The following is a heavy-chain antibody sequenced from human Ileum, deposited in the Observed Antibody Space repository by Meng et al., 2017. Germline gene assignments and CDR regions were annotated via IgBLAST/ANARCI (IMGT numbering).Heavy chain of an antibody. CDR3: ARDGSNRGAEYDY. D-gene: IGHD2/OR15-2a*01. Sequence: GESLKISCVASGFTLSGYWMHWVRQAPGKGLEWVSHIKTDGSETNYADSVKGRFTISRDNAKNTVYLQMNSRRAEDTAVYYCARDGSNRGAEYDYWGQGALVTVSS. CDR2: IKTDGSET. CDR1: GFTLSGYW. V-gene: IGHV3-74*01. J-gene: IGHJ4*02.